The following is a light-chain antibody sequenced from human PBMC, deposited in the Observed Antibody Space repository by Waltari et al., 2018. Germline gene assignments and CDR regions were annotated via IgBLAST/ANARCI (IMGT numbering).Light chain of an antibody. CDR3: AAWDDSLNPSYV. CDR2: KTD. Sequence: QSLLTQPPSASGTPGQGVTIPCSGRSSNIGRGYVYWYQHLPGTAPKLLIYKTDQRPSGVPDRFSGSKSDTSASLAISGLRSEDEAVYYCAAWDDSLNPSYVFGTGTKVSVL. CDR1: SSNIGRGY. J-gene: IGLJ1*01. V-gene: IGLV1-47*01.